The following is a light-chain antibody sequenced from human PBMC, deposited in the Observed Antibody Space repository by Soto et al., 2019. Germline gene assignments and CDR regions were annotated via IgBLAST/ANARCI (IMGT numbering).Light chain of an antibody. CDR2: AAS. J-gene: IGKJ5*01. CDR1: LSLPSRS. Sequence: PVYIGRVSCIASLSLPSRSLAWYQQRPGQAPRVLISAASTRAADIPDRFSGSGSGTDFILTISNIEAEDVAIYYCQQRKKWPPITFGQRGLLEVK. CDR3: QQRKKWPPIT. V-gene: IGKV3D-20*02.